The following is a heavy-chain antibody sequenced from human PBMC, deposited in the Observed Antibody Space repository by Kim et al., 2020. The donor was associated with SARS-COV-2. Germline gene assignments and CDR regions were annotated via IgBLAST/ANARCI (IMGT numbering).Heavy chain of an antibody. CDR1: GLTFGDYA. D-gene: IGHD2-21*01. Sequence: LSLTCAASGLTFGDYAMHWVRQAPGKGLEWVSGISWNSGSIGYADSVKGRFTISRDNAKNSLCLQMNSLRAEDTALYYCAKDSTRVFRGWFDPWGQGTLVTVSS. V-gene: IGHV3-9*01. CDR2: ISWNSGSI. CDR3: AKDSTRVFRGWFDP. J-gene: IGHJ5*02.